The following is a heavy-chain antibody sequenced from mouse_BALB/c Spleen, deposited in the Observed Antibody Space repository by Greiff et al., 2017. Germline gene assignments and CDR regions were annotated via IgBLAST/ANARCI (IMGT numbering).Heavy chain of an antibody. CDR2: ISYSGST. D-gene: IGHD1-1*01. CDR3: ARGYGSSYGAMDY. CDR1: GYSITSDYA. J-gene: IGHJ4*01. V-gene: IGHV3-2*02. Sequence: EVQLQQSGPGLVKPSQSLSLTCTVTGYSITSDYAWNWIRQFPGNKLEWMGYISYSGSTSYNPSLKSRISITRDTSKNQFFLQLNSVTTEDTATYYCARGYGSSYGAMDYWGQGTSVTVSS.